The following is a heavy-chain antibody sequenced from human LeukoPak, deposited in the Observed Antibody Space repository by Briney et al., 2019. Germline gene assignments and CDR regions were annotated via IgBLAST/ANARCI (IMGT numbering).Heavy chain of an antibody. CDR3: ARARYCTNDVCYLDY. J-gene: IGHJ4*02. CDR1: GGSISSCY. Sequence: SETLSLTCTVSGGSISSCYWSWIRQPPGKGLEWIGYIYYSGSTKYNPSLKSRVTISGDTSKNQFSLKLSSVTAADTAVYYCARARYCTNDVCYLDYWGQGTLVTVSS. V-gene: IGHV4-59*01. D-gene: IGHD2-8*01. CDR2: IYYSGST.